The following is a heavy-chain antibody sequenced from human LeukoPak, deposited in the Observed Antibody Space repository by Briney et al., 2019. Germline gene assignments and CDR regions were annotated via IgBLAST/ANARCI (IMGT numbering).Heavy chain of an antibody. J-gene: IGHJ5*02. CDR1: GGSISSSNW. V-gene: IGHV4-4*02. D-gene: IGHD5-12*01. CDR3: ARGLLRFNWFDP. Sequence: PSETLSLTCAVSGGSISSSNWWSWVRQPPGKGLEWIGEIYHSGSTNYNPSLKSRVIISVDRSNNQFSLKLSSVTAADTAVYYCARGLLRFNWFDPWGQGTLVTVSS. CDR2: IYHSGST.